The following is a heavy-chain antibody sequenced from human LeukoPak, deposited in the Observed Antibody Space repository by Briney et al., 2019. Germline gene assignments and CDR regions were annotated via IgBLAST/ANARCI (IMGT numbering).Heavy chain of an antibody. Sequence: MPSETLSLTCTVSVGSLSGHYWSWIWQPPGKRLEWIGYVSYTGRTKYNPSLQSRVTISIDTSKSQFSLKLTSVTSADTAVYSCARLLDNDISGDPDTFDVWGQGTTVIVSS. CDR1: VGSLSGHY. V-gene: IGHV4-59*11. D-gene: IGHD3-22*01. J-gene: IGHJ3*01. CDR2: VSYTGRT. CDR3: ARLLDNDISGDPDTFDV.